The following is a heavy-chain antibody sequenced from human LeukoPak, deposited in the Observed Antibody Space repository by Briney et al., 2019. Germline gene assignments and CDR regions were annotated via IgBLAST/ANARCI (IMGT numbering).Heavy chain of an antibody. CDR2: LYYSGST. CDR3: TRDVLRYFDWLFYFDY. D-gene: IGHD3-9*01. CDR1: GVSISSSNSY. J-gene: IGHJ4*02. Sequence: PSETLSLTCTVSGVSISSSNSYWGWLRQPPGKGLEWIGYLYYSGSTNYNPSLKSRVTISVDTSKNQFSLKLSSVTAADTAVYYCTRDVLRYFDWLFYFDYWGQGTLVTVSS. V-gene: IGHV4-61*05.